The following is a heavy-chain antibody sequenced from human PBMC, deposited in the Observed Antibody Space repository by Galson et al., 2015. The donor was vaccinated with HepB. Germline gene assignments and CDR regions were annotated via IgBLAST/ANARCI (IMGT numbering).Heavy chain of an antibody. V-gene: IGHV3-11*06. J-gene: IGHJ4*02. D-gene: IGHD4-17*01. CDR2: ISSNTLYT. CDR1: GFTFSDYY. CDR3: ARVADADYGDHTHFDS. Sequence: SLRLSCAVSGFTFSDYYMSWIRQAPGKGLEWISYISSNTLYTNYADSVKGRFTISRDNAKNSLFLQIHGLRAEDTAVYYCARVADADYGDHTHFDSWGQGTLVTVSS.